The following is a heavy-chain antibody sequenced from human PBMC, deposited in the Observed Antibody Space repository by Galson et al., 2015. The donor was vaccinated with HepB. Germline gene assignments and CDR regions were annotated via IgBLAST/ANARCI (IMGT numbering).Heavy chain of an antibody. V-gene: IGHV1-69*13. D-gene: IGHD5-24*01. Sequence: VKVSCKASGGTFSSYAISWVRQAPGQGLEWMGGIIPIFGTANYAQKFQGRVTITADESTSTAYMELSSLRSEDTAVYYCARETGDGYNSFDYWGQGTLVTVSS. J-gene: IGHJ4*02. CDR3: ARETGDGYNSFDY. CDR1: GGTFSSYA. CDR2: IIPIFGTA.